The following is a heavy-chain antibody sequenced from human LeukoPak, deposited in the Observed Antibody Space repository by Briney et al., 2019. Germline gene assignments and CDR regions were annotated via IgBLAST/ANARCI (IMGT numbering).Heavy chain of an antibody. Sequence: GASVRVCCKASGGTFCSSAICCVRQAPGQGLEWMGGIIPISGTANYAQTFQGRVTITADESTSTAYMELSSLRSEDTAVYYCARARSETYYYDSSGYPYWGQGTLVTVSS. CDR3: ARARSETYYYDSSGYPY. D-gene: IGHD3-22*01. J-gene: IGHJ4*02. CDR2: IIPISGTA. V-gene: IGHV1-69*13. CDR1: GGTFCSSA.